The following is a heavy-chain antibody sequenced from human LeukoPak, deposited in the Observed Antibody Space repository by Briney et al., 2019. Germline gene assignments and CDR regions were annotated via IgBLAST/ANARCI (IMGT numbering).Heavy chain of an antibody. J-gene: IGHJ4*02. CDR1: GYTFTSYY. V-gene: IGHV1-46*01. Sequence: WASVTVSCKASGYTFTSYYMHWVRQAPGQGLEWMGLINPSGGSTSYAQKFQGRVTMTRDTSTSTVYMELSSLRSEDTAVYYCARERHSGYDYGATYYFDYWGQGTLVTVSS. CDR2: INPSGGST. CDR3: ARERHSGYDYGATYYFDY. D-gene: IGHD5-12*01.